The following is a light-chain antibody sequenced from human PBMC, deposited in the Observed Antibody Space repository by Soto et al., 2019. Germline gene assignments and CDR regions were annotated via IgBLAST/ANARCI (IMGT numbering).Light chain of an antibody. CDR2: EVN. Sequence: QSALTQPASVSGSPGQSITISCTGTSSDIASYKFVSWFQHHPGKAPKLLIYEVNNRPSGISNRFSGSKSGTSASLAISGLRSEDEADYYCAAWDDSLSGRVFGTGTKLTVL. V-gene: IGLV2-14*01. CDR3: AAWDDSLSGRV. J-gene: IGLJ1*01. CDR1: SSDIASYKF.